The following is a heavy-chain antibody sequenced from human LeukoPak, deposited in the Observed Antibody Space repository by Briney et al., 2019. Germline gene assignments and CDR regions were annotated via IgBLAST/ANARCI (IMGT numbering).Heavy chain of an antibody. V-gene: IGHV3-7*01. Sequence: GGSLRLSCAASGFTFSSYWMSWVRQAPGKGLEWVANIKQDGSEKYYVDSVKGRLTISRDNAKNSLYLQMNSLRAEDTAVYYCARDCRGSSWYGYYYYYGMDVWGQGTTVTVSS. CDR3: ARDCRGSSWYGYYYYYGMDV. CDR2: IKQDGSEK. J-gene: IGHJ6*02. CDR1: GFTFSSYW. D-gene: IGHD6-13*01.